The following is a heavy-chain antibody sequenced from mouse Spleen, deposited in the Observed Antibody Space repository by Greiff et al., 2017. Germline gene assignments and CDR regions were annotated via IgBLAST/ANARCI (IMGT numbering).Heavy chain of an antibody. J-gene: IGHJ3*01. V-gene: IGHV1-82*01. CDR2: IYPGDGDT. CDR1: GYAFSSSW. CDR3: ARGGERFAY. Sequence: VQLQESGPELVKPGASVKISCKASGYAFSSSWMNWVKQRPGKGLEWIGRIYPGDGDTNYNGKFKGKATLTADKSSSTAYMQLSSLTSEDSAVYFCARGGERFAYWGQGTLVTVSA.